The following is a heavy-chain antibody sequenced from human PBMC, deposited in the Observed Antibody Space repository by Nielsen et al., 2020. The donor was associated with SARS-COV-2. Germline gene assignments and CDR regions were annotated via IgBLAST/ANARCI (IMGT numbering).Heavy chain of an antibody. CDR3: ARDQGAAFDI. J-gene: IGHJ3*02. CDR2: IWYDGSNK. Sequence: GESLKISCAASGFTFSSYGMHWVRQAPGKGLEWVAVIWYDGSNKYYADSVKGRFTISRDNSKNTLYLQMNSLRAEDTAVYYCARDQGAAFDIWGQGTMVTVSS. CDR1: GFTFSSYG. V-gene: IGHV3-33*08.